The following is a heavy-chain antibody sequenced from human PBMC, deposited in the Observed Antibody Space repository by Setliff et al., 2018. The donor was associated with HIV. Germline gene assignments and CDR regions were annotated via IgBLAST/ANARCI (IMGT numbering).Heavy chain of an antibody. Sequence: SVKVSCKASGGTSSSYPISWVRQAPGQGLEWMGGIIPIFGTTHYAQKFQGRVTVTADESTSTAYMQLSSLRSDDTAVYYCARGRNYDSSGYGDYYYYMDVWGKGTTVTVLL. CDR3: ARGRNYDSSGYGDYYYYMDV. D-gene: IGHD3-22*01. J-gene: IGHJ6*03. V-gene: IGHV1-69*13. CDR2: IIPIFGTT. CDR1: GGTSSSYP.